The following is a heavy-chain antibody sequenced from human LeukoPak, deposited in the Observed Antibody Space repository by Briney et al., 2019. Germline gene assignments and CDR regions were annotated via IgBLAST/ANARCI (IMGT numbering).Heavy chain of an antibody. CDR2: IYYSGST. J-gene: IGHJ5*02. V-gene: IGHV4-61*08. Sequence: PSETLSLTCTVSGGSISDAAYYWSWIRQHPGEGLKWIGYIYYSGSTNYNPSLKSRVTISIDTSKNQFSLKLSSVTAADTAVYYCARQSDWFDPWGQGTLVTVSS. CDR1: GGSISDAAYY. CDR3: ARQSDWFDP.